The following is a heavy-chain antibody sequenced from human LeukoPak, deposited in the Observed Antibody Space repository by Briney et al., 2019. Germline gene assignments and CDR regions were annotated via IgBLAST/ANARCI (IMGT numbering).Heavy chain of an antibody. J-gene: IGHJ6*02. CDR1: GFTFDDYA. D-gene: IGHD6-13*01. V-gene: IGHV3-9*01. CDR3: AKDRGAAADPYYYGMDV. Sequence: GGSLRLSCAAPGFTFDDYAMHWVRQAPGKGLEWVSGISWNSDSIGYADSVKGRFTISRDNAKNSLYLQMNSLRAEDTALYYCAKDRGAAADPYYYGMDVWGQGTTVTVSS. CDR2: ISWNSDSI.